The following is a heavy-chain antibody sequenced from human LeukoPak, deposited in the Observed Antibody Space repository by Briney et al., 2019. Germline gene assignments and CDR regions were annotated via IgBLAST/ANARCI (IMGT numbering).Heavy chain of an antibody. J-gene: IGHJ4*02. Sequence: PSETLSLTCAVYGGSFSGYYWSWIRQPPGKGLEWIGEINHSGSTNYTPSLKSRVTISVDTSKNQFSLKLSSVTAADTAVYYCARGFRTAMVHRPEYYFDYWGQGTLVTVSS. D-gene: IGHD5-18*01. V-gene: IGHV4-34*01. CDR1: GGSFSGYY. CDR2: INHSGST. CDR3: ARGFRTAMVHRPEYYFDY.